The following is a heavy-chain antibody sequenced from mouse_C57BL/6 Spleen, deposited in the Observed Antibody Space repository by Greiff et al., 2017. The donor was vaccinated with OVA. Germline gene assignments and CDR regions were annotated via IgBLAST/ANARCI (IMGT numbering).Heavy chain of an antibody. Sequence: EVQLQQSGPELVKPGASVKISCKASGYTFTDYYMNWVKQSHGKSLEWIGDINPNNGGTSYNQKFKGKATLTVDKSSSTAYMELRSLTSEDSAVYYCARLGGGFDVWGTGTTVTVSS. CDR1: GYTFTDYY. V-gene: IGHV1-26*01. CDR3: ARLGGGFDV. J-gene: IGHJ1*03. D-gene: IGHD1-1*02. CDR2: INPNNGGT.